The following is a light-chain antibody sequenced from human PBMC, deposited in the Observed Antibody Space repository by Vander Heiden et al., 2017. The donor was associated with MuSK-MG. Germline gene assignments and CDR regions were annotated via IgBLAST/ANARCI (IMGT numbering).Light chain of an antibody. CDR2: EVS. V-gene: IGLV2-14*01. CDR1: SSDVGGYNY. Sequence: SALPPPASVSGSPGQSITISCTGTSSDVGGYNYVSWYQQHPGKAPKLMIYEVSNRPSGVSNRFSGSKSGNTASLTISGLQAEDEADYYCSSYTSSSTLYVFGTGTKVTVL. J-gene: IGLJ1*01. CDR3: SSYTSSSTLYV.